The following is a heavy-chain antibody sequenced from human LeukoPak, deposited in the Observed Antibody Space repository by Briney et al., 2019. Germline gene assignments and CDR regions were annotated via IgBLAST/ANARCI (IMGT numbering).Heavy chain of an antibody. CDR1: GFTFSSYS. V-gene: IGHV3-48*04. J-gene: IGHJ4*02. Sequence: GGSLRLSCAASGFTFSSYSMNWVRQAPGKGLEWVSYISSSSSTIYYADSVKGRFTISRDNAKNSLYLQMNSLRAEDTAVYYCAKDIDPFCDSTTCHQPFDYWGQGTLITVSS. CDR2: ISSSSSTI. CDR3: AKDIDPFCDSTTCHQPFDY. D-gene: IGHD2-2*01.